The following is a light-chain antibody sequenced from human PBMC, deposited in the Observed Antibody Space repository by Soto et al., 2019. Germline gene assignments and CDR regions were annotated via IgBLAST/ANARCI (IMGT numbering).Light chain of an antibody. J-gene: IGLJ1*01. CDR1: SSDVGNYNF. V-gene: IGLV2-11*01. CDR3: CSYAGTYSYV. CDR2: DVN. Sequence: QSALTQPRSLSGSPGQSITISCTGTSSDVGNYNFVSWYQQHPGKVPKLMIYDVNNRPSGVPDRFSGSKSGNTASLTISGLQAEDEADYYCCSYAGTYSYVFGVGTKVTVL.